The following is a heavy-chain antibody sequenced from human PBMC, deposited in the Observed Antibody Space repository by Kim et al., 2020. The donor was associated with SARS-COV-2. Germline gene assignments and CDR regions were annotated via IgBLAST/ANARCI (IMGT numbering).Heavy chain of an antibody. D-gene: IGHD3-3*01. J-gene: IGHJ5*02. Sequence: GRTNYNPSLKSRVTISVDTSQNQFSLKLSSVTAADTAVYYCARHEWRFDPWGQGTLVTVSS. CDR3: ARHEWRFDP. V-gene: IGHV4-59*08. CDR2: GRT.